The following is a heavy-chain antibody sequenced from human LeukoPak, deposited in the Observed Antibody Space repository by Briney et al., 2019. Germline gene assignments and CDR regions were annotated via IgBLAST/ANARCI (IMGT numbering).Heavy chain of an antibody. CDR2: IYPADSDI. CDR1: GYSINNYW. D-gene: IGHD2-15*01. CDR3: ARQEYCSGGSCYTWFDP. V-gene: IGHV5-51*01. Sequence: GASLKISCKGSGYSINNYWIGWVRQMPGKGLEWMGIIYPADSDIRYSPSFQGQVTISADKSISTAYLQWSSLKASDTAMYYCARQEYCSGGSCYTWFDPRGQGTLVTVSS. J-gene: IGHJ5*02.